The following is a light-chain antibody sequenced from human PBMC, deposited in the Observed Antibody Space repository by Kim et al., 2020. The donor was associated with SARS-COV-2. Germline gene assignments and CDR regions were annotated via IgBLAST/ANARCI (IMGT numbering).Light chain of an antibody. CDR3: AAWDDSLNGPV. J-gene: IGLJ3*02. V-gene: IGLV1-44*01. Sequence: QSVLTQPPSASGTPGQRVTISCSGSSTNIGSNTVNWYQQLPGTAPKLLIYSNNQRPSGVPDRFSGSTSGTSASLAISGLQSEDEADDYCAAWDDSLNGPVFGGGTQLTVL. CDR2: SNN. CDR1: STNIGSNT.